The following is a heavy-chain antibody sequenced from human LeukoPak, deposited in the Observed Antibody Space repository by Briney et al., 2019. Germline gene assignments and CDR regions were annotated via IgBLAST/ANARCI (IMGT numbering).Heavy chain of an antibody. D-gene: IGHD3-22*01. V-gene: IGHV4-4*07. Sequence: SETLSLTCTVSGVSFSTYYWSWIRQPAGKGLEWIGRIYTSGSTNYNPSLKSRVTMSVDTSKNQFSLKLSSVTAADTAVYYCARALDYYDSSGYYYRDWFDPWGQGTLVTVSS. CDR3: ARALDYYDSSGYYYRDWFDP. J-gene: IGHJ5*02. CDR1: GVSFSTYY. CDR2: IYTSGST.